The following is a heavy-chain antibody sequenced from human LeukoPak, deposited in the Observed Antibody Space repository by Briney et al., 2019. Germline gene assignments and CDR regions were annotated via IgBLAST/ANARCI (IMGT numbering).Heavy chain of an antibody. J-gene: IGHJ3*02. CDR2: INPSGGST. Sequence: ASVKVSCTASGYTFTSYYMHWVRQAPGQGLEWMGIINPSGGSTSYAQKFQGRVTMTRDMSTSTVYMELSSLRSEDTAVYYCARVEGYGGNSNAFDIWGQGTMVTVSS. V-gene: IGHV1-46*01. CDR1: GYTFTSYY. CDR3: ARVEGYGGNSNAFDI. D-gene: IGHD4-23*01.